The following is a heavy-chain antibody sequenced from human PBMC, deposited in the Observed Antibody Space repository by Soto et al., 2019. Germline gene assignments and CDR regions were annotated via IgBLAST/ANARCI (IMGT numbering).Heavy chain of an antibody. CDR1: GFTFSSYA. Sequence: QVQLVESGGGVVQPGRSLRLSCAASGFTFSSYAMRWVLQAPGKGLEWVAVISYDGSNKYYADSVKGRFTISRDNSKNTLYLQMNSLRAEDTAVYYCARQYYDSSGYLYFDLWGRGTLVTVSS. J-gene: IGHJ2*01. V-gene: IGHV3-30-3*01. D-gene: IGHD3-22*01. CDR2: ISYDGSNK. CDR3: ARQYYDSSGYLYFDL.